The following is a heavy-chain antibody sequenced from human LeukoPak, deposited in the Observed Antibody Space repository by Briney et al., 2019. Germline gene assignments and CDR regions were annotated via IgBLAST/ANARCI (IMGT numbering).Heavy chain of an antibody. D-gene: IGHD2-2*01. Sequence: GASVQVSCKASGYTFTSYYMHWVRQAPGEGREGMGIINPSGGSTSYAQKFQGRVTMTRDTSTSTVYMELSSLRSEDTAVYYCARRVVVVPAAPTPGDNWFDPWGQGTLVTVSS. CDR1: GYTFTSYY. J-gene: IGHJ5*02. V-gene: IGHV1-46*01. CDR2: INPSGGST. CDR3: ARRVVVVPAAPTPGDNWFDP.